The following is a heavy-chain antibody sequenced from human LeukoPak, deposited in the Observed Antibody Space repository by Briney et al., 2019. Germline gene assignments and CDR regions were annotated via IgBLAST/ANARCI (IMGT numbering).Heavy chain of an antibody. V-gene: IGHV3-48*01. Sequence: PGGSLRLSCAASGFTFSSYSMNWVRQAPGKGLEWVSYISSSSSTIYYADSVKGRFTISRDNAKNSLYLQMNSLRAEDTAVYYCARDWAEGRIAAAGFDYWGQGTLVTVSS. D-gene: IGHD6-13*01. CDR3: ARDWAEGRIAAAGFDY. J-gene: IGHJ4*02. CDR2: ISSSSSTI. CDR1: GFTFSSYS.